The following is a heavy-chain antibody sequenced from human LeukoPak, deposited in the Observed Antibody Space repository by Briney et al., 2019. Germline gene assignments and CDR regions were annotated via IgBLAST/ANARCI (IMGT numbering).Heavy chain of an antibody. Sequence: KCGESLKISCKTSGYGFTTYWIAWVRQMPGKGLEWMGIIYPGDSDTRYSPSFQGQVTISADKSISTAYLQWSSLKASDTAMYYCARRDSTTVDYWGQGTLVTVSS. D-gene: IGHD2/OR15-2a*01. V-gene: IGHV5-51*01. CDR2: IYPGDSDT. J-gene: IGHJ4*02. CDR3: ARRDSTTVDY. CDR1: GYGFTTYW.